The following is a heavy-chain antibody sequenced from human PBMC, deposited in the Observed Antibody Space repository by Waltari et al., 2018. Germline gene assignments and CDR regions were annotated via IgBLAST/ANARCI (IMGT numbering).Heavy chain of an antibody. Sequence: EVQLLESGGGLVQAGGSLRLSCGVSGFTFNSYAINWVRRVPGTGLQGVAAISVSDATYHADSVKGRFIISRDTSKDTVYLQMNSLRAEDTAVYYCAKPFYNWDDPLDSWGQGTLVTVSS. CDR1: GFTFNSYA. CDR3: AKPFYNWDDPLDS. V-gene: IGHV3-23*01. CDR2: ISVSDAT. D-gene: IGHD1-20*01. J-gene: IGHJ4*02.